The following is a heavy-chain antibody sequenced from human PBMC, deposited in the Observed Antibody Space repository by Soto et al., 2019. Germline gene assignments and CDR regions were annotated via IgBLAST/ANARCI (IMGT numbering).Heavy chain of an antibody. V-gene: IGHV4-39*01. CDR1: GDSISTTSYY. D-gene: IGHD3-10*01. Sequence: NPSETLSLTCTVSGDSISTTSYYWGWLRQPPGKGLEWIGSIYFSGTTYYNPSLKSRVTISVDTSKNQFSLKLSSVTAADTAVYYCARLWFGDHDYYYYYMDVWGKGTTVTVSS. J-gene: IGHJ6*03. CDR3: ARLWFGDHDYYYYYMDV. CDR2: IYFSGTT.